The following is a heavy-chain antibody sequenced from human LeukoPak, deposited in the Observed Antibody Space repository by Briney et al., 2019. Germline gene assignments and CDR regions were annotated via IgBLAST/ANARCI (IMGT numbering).Heavy chain of an antibody. CDR1: GGTFSSYA. V-gene: IGHV1-69*06. J-gene: IGHJ4*02. CDR3: ARLSGPDAPTDAYYFDY. Sequence: SVKVSCKASGGTFSSYAISWVRQAPGQGLEWMGGIIPIFGTANYAQKFQGRVTITADKSISTAYLQWSSLKASDTAMYYCARLSGPDAPTDAYYFDYWGQGTLVTVSS. CDR2: IIPIFGTA. D-gene: IGHD1-14*01.